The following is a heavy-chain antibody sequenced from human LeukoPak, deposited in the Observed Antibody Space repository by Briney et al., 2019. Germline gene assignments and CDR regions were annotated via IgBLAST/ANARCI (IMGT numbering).Heavy chain of an antibody. J-gene: IGHJ4*02. CDR2: ISWNSGNI. Sequence: GGSLRLSCAGSGFTYDDYAMHWVRQAPGKGLEWVSSISWNSGNIAYADSVKGRFIISRDNAKNSLYLQMNSLRPDDMALYYCAKGHSSSPWSIFDYWGQGTLVTVSS. CDR1: GFTYDDYA. D-gene: IGHD6-19*01. CDR3: AKGHSSSPWSIFDY. V-gene: IGHV3-9*03.